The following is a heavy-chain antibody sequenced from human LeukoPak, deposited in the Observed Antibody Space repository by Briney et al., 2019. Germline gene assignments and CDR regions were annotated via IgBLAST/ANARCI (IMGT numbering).Heavy chain of an antibody. CDR2: ISSSGGST. CDR3: AKDPSRPGYYYYEMYY. J-gene: IGHJ6*04. Sequence: GRSIGISHSAAGFTVRSHFSRRSCQAPGKGLEYVSAISSSGGSTYYADSVKGRFTISRDNSKNTLHLQMNSLRAEDTAVYYCAKDPSRPGYYYYEMYYLGKGTSVTVSS. V-gene: IGHV3-64*04. CDR1: GFTVRSHF.